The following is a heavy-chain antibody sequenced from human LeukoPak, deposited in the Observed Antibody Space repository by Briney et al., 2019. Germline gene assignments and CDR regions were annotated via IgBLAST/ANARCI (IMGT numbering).Heavy chain of an antibody. CDR3: AKDIRGSTSWYGLDY. CDR2: ISSSSSTI. D-gene: IGHD6-13*01. CDR1: GFTFSSYS. J-gene: IGHJ4*02. Sequence: GGSLRLSCAASGFTFSSYSMNWVRQAPGKGLEWVSYISSSSSTIYYADSVKGRFTISRDNAKNSLHLQMNSLRAEDTALYYCAKDIRGSTSWYGLDYWGQGTLVTVSS. V-gene: IGHV3-48*01.